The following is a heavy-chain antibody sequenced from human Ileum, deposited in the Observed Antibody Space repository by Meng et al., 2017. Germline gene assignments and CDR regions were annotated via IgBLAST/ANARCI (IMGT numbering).Heavy chain of an antibody. CDR1: GSTFSDHY. J-gene: IGHJ3*02. Sequence: LKISCAASGSTFSDHYIDWVRQTPGKGLEWVGLSRNKANSYTTEYAASVKGRFTISRDASKNSLYLQMSSLKTEDTAVYYCARGYSGTYFYAFDIWGQGTMVTVSS. CDR2: SRNKANSYTT. CDR3: ARGYSGTYFYAFDI. D-gene: IGHD1-26*01. V-gene: IGHV3-72*01.